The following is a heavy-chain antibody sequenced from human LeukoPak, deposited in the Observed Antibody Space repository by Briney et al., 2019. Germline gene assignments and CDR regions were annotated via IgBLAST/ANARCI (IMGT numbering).Heavy chain of an antibody. Sequence: SENLSLTCTVSGYSISSGYYWGWIRQPPGKGLEWIGSIYHSGSTYYNPSLKSRVTISVDTSKNQVSLKLSSVTAADTAVYSCARATFIYDFWSGFPYYFDYWGQGTLVTVSS. CDR3: ARATFIYDFWSGFPYYFDY. D-gene: IGHD3-3*01. V-gene: IGHV4-38-2*02. CDR2: IYHSGST. J-gene: IGHJ4*02. CDR1: GYSISSGYY.